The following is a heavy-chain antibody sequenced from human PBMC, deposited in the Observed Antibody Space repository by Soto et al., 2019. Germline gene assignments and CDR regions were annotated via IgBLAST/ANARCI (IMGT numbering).Heavy chain of an antibody. V-gene: IGHV3-48*03. D-gene: IGHD3-10*01. CDR3: AREGMVRGVVYYGMDV. CDR2: ISSSGSTI. J-gene: IGHJ6*02. CDR1: GFTFSSYE. Sequence: GGSLILSCSASGFTFSSYEMNWVRQAPGKGLEWVSYISSSGSTIYYADSVKGRFTISRDNAKNSLYLQMNSLRAEDTAVYYCAREGMVRGVVYYGMDVWGQGTTVTVS.